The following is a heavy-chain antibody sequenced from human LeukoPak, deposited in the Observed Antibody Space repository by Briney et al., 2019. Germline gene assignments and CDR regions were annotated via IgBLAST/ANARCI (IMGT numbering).Heavy chain of an antibody. V-gene: IGHV4-30-4*01. Sequence: SETLSLTCTVSGVSISSGDYYWSWIRQPPGKGLEWIGYIYYSGSTYYNPSLKSRVTISVDTSKNQFSLKLSSVTAADTAVYYCARAQPYYDILTGYYKPWGPYFDYWGQGTLVTVSS. D-gene: IGHD3-9*01. J-gene: IGHJ4*02. CDR1: GVSISSGDYY. CDR3: ARAQPYYDILTGYYKPWGPYFDY. CDR2: IYYSGST.